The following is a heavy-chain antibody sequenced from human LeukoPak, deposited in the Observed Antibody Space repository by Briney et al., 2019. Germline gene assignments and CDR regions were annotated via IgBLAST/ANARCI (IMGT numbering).Heavy chain of an antibody. Sequence: GGSLRLSCAASGFTFSSYAMSWVRQAPGKGLEWVSAISGSGGSTYYADSVKGRFTISRDNSKNTLYLQMNSLRAEDTAVYYCAKDHGYSSSWSMGYYGMDVWGQGTTVTVSS. D-gene: IGHD6-13*01. J-gene: IGHJ6*02. CDR3: AKDHGYSSSWSMGYYGMDV. CDR1: GFTFSSYA. V-gene: IGHV3-23*01. CDR2: ISGSGGST.